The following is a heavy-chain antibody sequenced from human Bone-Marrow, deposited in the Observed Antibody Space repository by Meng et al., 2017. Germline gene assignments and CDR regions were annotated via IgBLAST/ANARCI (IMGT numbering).Heavy chain of an antibody. CDR1: GFTFSSYS. Sequence: GESLKISCAASGFTFSSYSMNWVRQAPGKGLEWVSSISSSSSYIYYADSVKGRFTISRDNAKNSLYLQMNSLRAEDTAVYYCARDRVEMATIPLDGWGPGTLVTFSS. CDR3: ARDRVEMATIPLDG. J-gene: IGHJ4*02. CDR2: ISSSSSYI. D-gene: IGHD5-24*01. V-gene: IGHV3-21*01.